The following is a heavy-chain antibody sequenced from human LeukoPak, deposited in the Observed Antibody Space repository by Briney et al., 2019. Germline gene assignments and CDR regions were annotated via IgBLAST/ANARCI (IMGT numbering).Heavy chain of an antibody. CDR3: AKAGVIAIPFDY. J-gene: IGHJ4*02. Sequence: GGSLRLSCAASGFTFSDYYMSWVRQAPGKGLEWVSAISGSGGSTYYADSVKGRFTISRDNSKNTLYLQMNSLRAEDTAVYYCAKAGVIAIPFDYWGQGTLVTVSS. V-gene: IGHV3-23*01. D-gene: IGHD2-21*01. CDR1: GFTFSDYY. CDR2: ISGSGGST.